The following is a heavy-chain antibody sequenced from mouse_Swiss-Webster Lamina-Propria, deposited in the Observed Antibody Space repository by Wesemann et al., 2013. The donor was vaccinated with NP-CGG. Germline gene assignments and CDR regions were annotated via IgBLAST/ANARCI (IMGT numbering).Heavy chain of an antibody. V-gene: IGHV14-3*02. Sequence: EVQLQQSGAELVKPGASVKLSCTASGFNIKDTYMHWVKQRPEQGLEWIGRIDPANGNTKYDPKFQGKATITADTSSNTAYLQLSSLTSEDTAVYYCARRRYGSSYWYFDVWGAGDHGSPSPQ. D-gene: IGHD1-1*01. CDR3: ARRRYGSSYWYFDV. CDR2: IDPANGNT. J-gene: IGHJ1*01. CDR1: GFNIKDTY.